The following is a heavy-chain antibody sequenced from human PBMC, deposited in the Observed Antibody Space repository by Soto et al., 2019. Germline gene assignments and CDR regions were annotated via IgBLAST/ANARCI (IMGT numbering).Heavy chain of an antibody. Sequence: EVQLVESGGRLVQPGGSLRLSCAASGFTFSSYWMHWVRQVPGKGLVWVSRISEDGSSTSYAESVRGRFIISRDNAKNTLFLQLNSLRAEDTAVYYCARGTVRDHDFGDHWGQGTLVAVSS. CDR3: ARGTVRDHDFGDH. D-gene: IGHD4-17*01. J-gene: IGHJ4*02. V-gene: IGHV3-74*01. CDR1: GFTFSSYW. CDR2: ISEDGSST.